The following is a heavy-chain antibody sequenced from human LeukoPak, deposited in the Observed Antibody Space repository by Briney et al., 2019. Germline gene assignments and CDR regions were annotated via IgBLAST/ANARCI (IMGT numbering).Heavy chain of an antibody. Sequence: GGSLRLSCPASGFTFSSYSMNWVRQAPGKGLEWVSSISSSSSYIYYADSVKGRFTISRDNAKNSLYLQMNSLRAEDTAVYYCARVVPAALGFDYWGQGTLVTVSS. V-gene: IGHV3-21*01. CDR2: ISSSSSYI. CDR1: GFTFSSYS. CDR3: ARVVPAALGFDY. J-gene: IGHJ4*02. D-gene: IGHD2-2*01.